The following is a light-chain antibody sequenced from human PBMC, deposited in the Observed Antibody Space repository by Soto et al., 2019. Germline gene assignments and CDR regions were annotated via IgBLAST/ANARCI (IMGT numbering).Light chain of an antibody. CDR3: SSYAGSSTLVV. J-gene: IGLJ2*01. CDR2: DVS. V-gene: IGLV2-14*01. CDR1: RSDIGAYNF. Sequence: QSALTQPASVSGSPGQSITISCTGTRSDIGAYNFVSWYQQHPGKAPKLMIYDVSIRPSGFSHRFSGSKSGNTASLTISGLQAEDEADYYCSSYAGSSTLVVFGGGTKLTVL.